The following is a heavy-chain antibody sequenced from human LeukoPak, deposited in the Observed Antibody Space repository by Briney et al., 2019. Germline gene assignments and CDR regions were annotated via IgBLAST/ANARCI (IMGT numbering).Heavy chain of an antibody. J-gene: IGHJ4*02. CDR1: GYNFTSYW. D-gene: IGHD3-16*01. CDR2: IYPGDSDT. Sequence: GESLKISCKGSGYNFTSYWIGWVRQLPGKGLEWMGIIYPGDSDTRYSPSFQGQVTISADKSIRTAYLQWSSLKASDTAMYYCARQVGNAYYAAYFDYWGQGTLVTVSS. CDR3: ARQVGNAYYAAYFDY. V-gene: IGHV5-51*01.